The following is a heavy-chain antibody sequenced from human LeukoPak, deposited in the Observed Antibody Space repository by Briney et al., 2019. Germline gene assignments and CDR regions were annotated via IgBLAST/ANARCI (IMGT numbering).Heavy chain of an antibody. CDR1: GLSFSSYW. D-gene: IGHD2-15*01. Sequence: GGSLRLSCAASGLSFSSYWMTWVRQAPGKGLAWVANIKEDGSAKSYVDSVKGRSTISRDNAKNSLYLQMNSLRVEDTAVYYCARDYDYFSGHNLDAYDIWGQGTTVIVSS. CDR2: IKEDGSAK. J-gene: IGHJ3*02. CDR3: ARDYDYFSGHNLDAYDI. V-gene: IGHV3-7*01.